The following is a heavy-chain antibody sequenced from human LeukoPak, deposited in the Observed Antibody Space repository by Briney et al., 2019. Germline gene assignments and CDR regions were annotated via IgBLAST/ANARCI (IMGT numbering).Heavy chain of an antibody. CDR1: GYSFTSNW. J-gene: IGHJ5*02. Sequence: NLGESLKISCKASGYSFTSNWIGWVRQMPGKGLEWMGIIYPADSDTRYGPSFEGQVTISADTSISTAYLQWRSLKASDTAMYYCVRWGPRGLIVTPPGPWGQGTLVTVSS. V-gene: IGHV5-51*01. D-gene: IGHD3-10*01. CDR2: IYPADSDT. CDR3: VRWGPRGLIVTPPGP.